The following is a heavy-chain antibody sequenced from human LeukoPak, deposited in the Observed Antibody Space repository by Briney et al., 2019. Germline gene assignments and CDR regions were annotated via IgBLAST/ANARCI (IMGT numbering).Heavy chain of an antibody. CDR3: ARGFNYYDGSGYYPLDY. CDR2: ISSSSSYI. Sequence: GGSLRLSCAASGFTFSSYSMNWVRQAPGKGLEWVSSISSSSSYIYYADSVKGRFTISRDNAKNSLYLQMNSLRAEDTAVYYCARGFNYYDGSGYYPLDYWGQGTLVTVSS. V-gene: IGHV3-21*01. J-gene: IGHJ4*02. D-gene: IGHD3-22*01. CDR1: GFTFSSYS.